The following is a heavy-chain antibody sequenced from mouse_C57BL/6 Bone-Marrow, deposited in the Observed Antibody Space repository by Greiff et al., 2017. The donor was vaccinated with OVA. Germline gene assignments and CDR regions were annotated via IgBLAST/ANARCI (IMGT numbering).Heavy chain of an antibody. CDR3: ASQYYYAMDY. CDR1: GFTFSSYG. CDR2: ISSGGSYT. Sequence: EVQGVESGGDLVKPGGSLKLSCAASGFTFSSYGMSWVRQTPDKRLEWVATISSGGSYTYYPDSVKGRFTISRDNAKNTLYLQMCSLKSEDTAMYYCASQYYYAMDYWGQGTSVTVSS. J-gene: IGHJ4*01. V-gene: IGHV5-6*01.